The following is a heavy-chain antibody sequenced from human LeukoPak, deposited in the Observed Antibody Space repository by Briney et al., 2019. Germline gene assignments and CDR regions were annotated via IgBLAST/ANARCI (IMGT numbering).Heavy chain of an antibody. CDR1: GFTFSSYA. CDR2: ISGSGGST. J-gene: IGHJ6*02. Sequence: GGSLRLSCAASGFTFSSYAMSWVRPAPGKGLEWVSAISGSGGSTYYADSVKGRFTISRDNSKNTLYLQMNSLRAEDTAVYYCAKGYSYGYYYYYGMDVWGQGTTVTVSS. V-gene: IGHV3-23*01. D-gene: IGHD5-18*01. CDR3: AKGYSYGYYYYYGMDV.